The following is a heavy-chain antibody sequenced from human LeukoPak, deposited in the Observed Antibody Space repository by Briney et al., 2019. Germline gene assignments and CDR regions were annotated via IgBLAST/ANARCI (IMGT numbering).Heavy chain of an antibody. CDR2: ISSSSRYI. Sequence: PGGSLRLSCAAAGFSFSSYSMNWVRQAPGKGLEWVSSISSSSRYIYYADSVKGRFTISRDNAKNSLYLQMNSLRADDTSVYFCATDPWEGRALLDNWGQGTLVTVSS. CDR1: GFSFSSYS. J-gene: IGHJ4*02. CDR3: ATDPWEGRALLDN. D-gene: IGHD1-26*01. V-gene: IGHV3-21*01.